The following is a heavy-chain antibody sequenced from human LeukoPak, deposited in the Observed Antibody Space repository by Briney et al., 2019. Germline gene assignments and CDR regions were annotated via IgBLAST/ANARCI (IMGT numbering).Heavy chain of an antibody. CDR3: ARGRSSKHYYYYGMDV. Sequence: QTLSLTCAISGDSFCSNSAPWNWIRPSPSRDFEWVGSTDDRSKWYNDYAVSVKSRITINPDTSKNQFSLQLNPVTPEDTAVYYCARGRSSKHYYYYGMDVWGQGTTVTVSS. V-gene: IGHV6-1*01. CDR2: TDDRSKWYN. J-gene: IGHJ6*02. CDR1: GDSFCSNSAP. D-gene: IGHD6-13*01.